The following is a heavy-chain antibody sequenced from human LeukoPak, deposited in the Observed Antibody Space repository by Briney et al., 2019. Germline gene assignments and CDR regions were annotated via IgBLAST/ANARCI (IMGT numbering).Heavy chain of an antibody. V-gene: IGHV3-48*04. Sequence: GALRLSCGASGFTFSSYSMNWGRQAPGEGLGGVLFISSSSITIYYADSVKGRFTISRDNAKNSLYLQMNSLRAEDTAVYYCAKSPLDTSMTIYFDYWGQGTLVTVSS. J-gene: IGHJ4*02. CDR1: GFTFSSYS. CDR3: AKSPLDTSMTIYFDY. CDR2: ISSSSITI. D-gene: IGHD3-22*01.